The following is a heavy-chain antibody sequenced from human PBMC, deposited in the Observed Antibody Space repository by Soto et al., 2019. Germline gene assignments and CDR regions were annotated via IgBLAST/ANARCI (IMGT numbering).Heavy chain of an antibody. V-gene: IGHV1-69*13. CDR3: ARDASLAAAGNWFDP. J-gene: IGHJ5*02. CDR2: IIPIFGTA. CDR1: GGTFSSYA. D-gene: IGHD6-13*01. Sequence: GASVKVSCKASGGTFSSYAISWVRQAPGQGLEWMGGIIPIFGTANYAQKFQGRVTITADESTSTAYMELSSLRSEDTAVYYCARDASLAAAGNWFDPWGQGTLVTVSS.